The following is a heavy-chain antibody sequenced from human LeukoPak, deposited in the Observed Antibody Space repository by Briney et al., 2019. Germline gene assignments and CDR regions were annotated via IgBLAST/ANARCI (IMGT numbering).Heavy chain of an antibody. CDR2: IYHSGST. J-gene: IGHJ4*02. CDR1: GGSISSSNW. V-gene: IGHV4-4*02. CDR3: ASLLNYYDSSGRAFSDY. Sequence: PSGTLSLTCAVSGGSISSSNWWSWVRQPPGKGLEWIGEIYHSGSTNYNPSLKSRVTISVDKSKNQFSLKLSSVTAADTAVYYCASLLNYYDSSGRAFSDYWGQGTLVTVSS. D-gene: IGHD3-22*01.